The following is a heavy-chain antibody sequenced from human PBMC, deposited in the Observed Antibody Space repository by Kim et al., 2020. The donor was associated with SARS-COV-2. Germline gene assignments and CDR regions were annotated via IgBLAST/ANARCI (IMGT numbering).Heavy chain of an antibody. V-gene: IGHV3-23*01. J-gene: IGHJ4*02. CDR3: AKDRSGGSGSYLGYYFDY. CDR1: GFTFSSYA. CDR2: ISGSAGST. Sequence: GGSLRLSCAASGFTFSSYAMSWVRQAPGKGLEWVSAISGSAGSTYYADSVKGRFTISRDNSKNTLYLQMNSLRAEDTAVYYCAKDRSGGSGSYLGYYFDYWGQRNLVTVSS. D-gene: IGHD3-10*01.